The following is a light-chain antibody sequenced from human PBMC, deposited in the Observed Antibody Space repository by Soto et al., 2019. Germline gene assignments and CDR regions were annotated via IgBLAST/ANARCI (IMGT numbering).Light chain of an antibody. CDR1: QSVSSN. J-gene: IGKJ4*01. Sequence: EGVMTQSPATLSVSPVERATLSRRASQSVSSNLAWYQQKPGQAPRLLIYGASTRATGIPTRISGSGSGTEFTLTISSLQSEDFAVYYCQQYNSWPLTFGGGTKVDIK. CDR2: GAS. CDR3: QQYNSWPLT. V-gene: IGKV3-15*01.